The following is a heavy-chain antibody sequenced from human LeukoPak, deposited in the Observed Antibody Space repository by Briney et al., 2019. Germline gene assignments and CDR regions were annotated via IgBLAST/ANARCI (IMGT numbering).Heavy chain of an antibody. CDR1: GFTFSSYW. Sequence: GGSLRLSCAASGFTFSSYWMSWVRQAPGKGLEWVANIKQDGSEKYYVDSVKGRFTISRDNSKNTLYLQMNSLRAEDTAVYYCARGLGKIATIDYWGQGTLVTVSS. V-gene: IGHV3-7*01. CDR3: ARGLGKIATIDY. CDR2: IKQDGSEK. J-gene: IGHJ4*02. D-gene: IGHD5-24*01.